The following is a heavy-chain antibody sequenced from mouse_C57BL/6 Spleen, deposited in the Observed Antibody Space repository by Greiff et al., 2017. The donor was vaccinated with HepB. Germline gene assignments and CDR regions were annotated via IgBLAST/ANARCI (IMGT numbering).Heavy chain of an antibody. CDR3: ARGGYSNEFDY. J-gene: IGHJ2*01. Sequence: EVNVVESEGGLVQPGSSMKLSCTASGFTFSDYYMAWVRQVPEKGLEWVANINYDGSSTYYLDSLKSRFIISRDNAKNILYLQMSSLKSEDTATYYCARGGYSNEFDYWGQGTTLTVSS. D-gene: IGHD2-5*01. V-gene: IGHV5-16*01. CDR2: INYDGSST. CDR1: GFTFSDYY.